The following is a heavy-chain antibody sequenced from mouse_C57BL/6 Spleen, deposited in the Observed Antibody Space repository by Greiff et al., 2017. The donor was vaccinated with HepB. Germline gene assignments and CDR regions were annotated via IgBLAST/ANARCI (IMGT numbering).Heavy chain of an antibody. CDR2: INPNNGGT. CDR1: GYTFTDYY. D-gene: IGHD2-3*01. J-gene: IGHJ1*03. CDR3: ARGYYVGWYFDV. Sequence: EVQLQQSGPELVKPGASVKISCKASGYTFTDYYMNWVKQSHGKSLEWIGDINPNNGGTSYNQKFKGKATLTVDKSSSTAYMELRSLTSEDSAVYYCARGYYVGWYFDVWGTGTTVTVSS. V-gene: IGHV1-26*01.